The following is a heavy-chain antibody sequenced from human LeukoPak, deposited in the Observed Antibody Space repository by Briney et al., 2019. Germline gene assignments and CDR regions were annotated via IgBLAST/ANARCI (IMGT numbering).Heavy chain of an antibody. CDR1: GFTFNTYG. CDR3: ARGGVDHYGSGTYYLMYYFVH. Sequence: GGTLRLSCAASGFTFNTYGMSWVRQAPGKGLEWVLGISGSGGATYYADSVKGRFTVSRDNPPNTLYLQMNSVRAEDTAVYFCARGGVDHYGSGTYYLMYYFVHWGEGGLVTVSS. D-gene: IGHD3-10*01. CDR2: ISGSGGAT. V-gene: IGHV3-23*01. J-gene: IGHJ4*02.